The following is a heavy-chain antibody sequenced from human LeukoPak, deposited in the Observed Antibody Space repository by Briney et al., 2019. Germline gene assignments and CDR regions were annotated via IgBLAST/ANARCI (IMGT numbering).Heavy chain of an antibody. CDR2: ISSSGSTI. J-gene: IGHJ4*02. CDR3: ASIPDFWSGYYLDY. Sequence: GGSLRLSCAASGFTFSDYYLSWIRQAPGKGLEWVSYISSSGSTIYYADSVKGRFTISRDNAKNSLYLQMNSLRAEDTAVYYCASIPDFWSGYYLDYWGQGTLVTVSS. D-gene: IGHD3-3*01. CDR1: GFTFSDYY. V-gene: IGHV3-11*04.